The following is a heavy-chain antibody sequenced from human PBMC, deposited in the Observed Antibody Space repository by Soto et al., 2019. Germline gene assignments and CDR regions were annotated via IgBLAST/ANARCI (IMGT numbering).Heavy chain of an antibody. D-gene: IGHD6-13*01. CDR2: ISGSGGST. CDR1: GFTFSSYA. J-gene: IGHJ4*02. V-gene: IGHV3-23*01. Sequence: EVQLLESGGGLVQPGGSLRLSCAASGFTFSSYAMRWVRQAPGKGLEWVSAISGSGGSTYYADSVKGRFTISRDNSKNTLYLQMHSLRAEDTAVYYCAKDNRYSISWFEFDYWGQGTLVTVSA. CDR3: AKDNRYSISWFEFDY.